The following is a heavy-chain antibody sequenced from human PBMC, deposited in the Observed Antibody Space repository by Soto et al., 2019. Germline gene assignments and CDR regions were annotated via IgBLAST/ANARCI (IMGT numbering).Heavy chain of an antibody. J-gene: IGHJ6*02. CDR3: ARDNDRPQLGGNYYYIMDV. V-gene: IGHV1-69*12. CDR1: GGTFRTAA. D-gene: IGHD2-8*01. Sequence: QVQLEQSGAEVKKPGSSVKVSCKASGGTFRTAAVSWVRQAPGQGLEWMGGIMPVFRTPDYAQKFHGRVTITADESTSTAYMELSGLRSEDTAVYFCARDNDRPQLGGNYYYIMDVWGQGTTITVSS. CDR2: IMPVFRTP.